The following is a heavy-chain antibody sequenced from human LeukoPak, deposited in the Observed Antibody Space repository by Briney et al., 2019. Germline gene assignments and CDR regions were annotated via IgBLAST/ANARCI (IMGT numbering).Heavy chain of an antibody. CDR1: GFTFSSYE. D-gene: IGHD2/OR15-2a*01. CDR3: ARERTTIVSGTTIGAY. J-gene: IGHJ4*02. CDR2: ITGSGDTI. V-gene: IGHV3-48*03. Sequence: GGSLRLSCSASGFTFSSYEMNWVRQAPGKGLEWISYITGSGDTIHYADSVKGRFTISRDNAKNSLFLQMNSLTADDTAVYYCARERTTIVSGTTIGAYWGQGTLVTVSS.